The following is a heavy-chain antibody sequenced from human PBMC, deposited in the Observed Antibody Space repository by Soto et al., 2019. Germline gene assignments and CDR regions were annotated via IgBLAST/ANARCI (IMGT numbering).Heavy chain of an antibody. CDR2: IYWDDDK. CDR1: GFSLSTSGVG. D-gene: IGHD2-15*01. J-gene: IGHJ4*02. CDR3: AHRPSYCSGGSCYSVFDY. Sequence: QITLKESGPTLVKPTQTLTLTCTFSGFSLSTSGVGVGWIRQPPGKALEWLALIYWDDDKRYSPSLKSRLTITKETSQNQVVLTMTNMDPVDTPTYYCAHRPSYCSGGSCYSVFDYWGQGTLGTVSS. V-gene: IGHV2-5*02.